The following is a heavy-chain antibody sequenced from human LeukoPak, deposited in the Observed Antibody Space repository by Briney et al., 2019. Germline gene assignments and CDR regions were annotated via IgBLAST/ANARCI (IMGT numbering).Heavy chain of an antibody. J-gene: IGHJ3*02. Sequence: SQTLSLTCTVSGGSISSGDYYWSWIRQPPGKGLEWIGYIHHSGSTYYNPSLKSRVTISVDRSKNQFSLKLSSVTAADTAVYYCASTYYYDSSGYLGAFDIWGQGTMVTVSS. CDR3: ASTYYYDSSGYLGAFDI. V-gene: IGHV4-30-2*01. D-gene: IGHD3-22*01. CDR2: IHHSGST. CDR1: GGSISSGDYY.